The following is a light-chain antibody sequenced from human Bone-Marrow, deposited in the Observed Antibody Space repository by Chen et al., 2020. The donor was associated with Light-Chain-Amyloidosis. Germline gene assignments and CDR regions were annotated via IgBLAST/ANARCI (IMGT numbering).Light chain of an antibody. Sequence: EIALTQSPATLSLSPGERATLPCTASQNVNNYLAWYHQKPGRAPRLLIYGASNRATGIPDRFRGGGSGTNFTLTISRLEPEDFAMYYCQQYSSSGTFGRGTEVEI. CDR2: GAS. J-gene: IGKJ1*01. CDR1: QNVNNY. CDR3: QQYSSSGT. V-gene: IGKV3-20*01.